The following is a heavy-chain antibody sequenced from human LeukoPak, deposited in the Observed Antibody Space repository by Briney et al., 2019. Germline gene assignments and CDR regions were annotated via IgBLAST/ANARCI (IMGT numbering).Heavy chain of an antibody. CDR1: GGSISNYY. V-gene: IGHV4-59*01. CDR2: IYYSGNT. J-gene: IGHJ4*02. Sequence: SETLSLTCTVSGGSISNYYWNWIRQPPGKGLEYIGYIYYSGNTNHNPSLKSRVTISVDTSKNQFSLKLSSVTAADTAVYFCARAGNFGFSEFDYWGQGTLVTVSS. D-gene: IGHD1-7*01. CDR3: ARAGNFGFSEFDY.